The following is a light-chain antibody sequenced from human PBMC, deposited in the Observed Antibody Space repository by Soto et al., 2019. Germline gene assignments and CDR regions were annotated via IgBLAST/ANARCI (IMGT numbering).Light chain of an antibody. V-gene: IGKV1-12*01. CDR2: AAS. Sequence: IQMTQSPSSVSASVGDRVTITCRASQSISNWLAWYQQKPGKAPTLLIYAASSLQSGVPSRFSGSGSGTDFTLTISSLQPEDFATYFCQQASSFPWTFGQGTKVEIK. CDR3: QQASSFPWT. J-gene: IGKJ1*01. CDR1: QSISNW.